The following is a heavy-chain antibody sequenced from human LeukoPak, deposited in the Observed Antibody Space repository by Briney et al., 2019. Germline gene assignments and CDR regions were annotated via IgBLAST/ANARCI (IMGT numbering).Heavy chain of an antibody. D-gene: IGHD4-23*01. V-gene: IGHV3-7*01. Sequence: GGSLRLSCAASGFTFTGFFMSWLRQAPGKGLEWVANINRDGAETYYVGSVKGRFTISIDNAKNSVFLQMNSLRTEDTAIYYCARSRWPEDLWGRGTLVTVSS. CDR1: GFTFTGFF. J-gene: IGHJ5*02. CDR2: INRDGAET. CDR3: ARSRWPEDL.